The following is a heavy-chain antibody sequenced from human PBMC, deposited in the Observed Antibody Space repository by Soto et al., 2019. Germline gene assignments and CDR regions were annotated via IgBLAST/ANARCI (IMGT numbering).Heavy chain of an antibody. D-gene: IGHD7-27*01. V-gene: IGHV4-59*01. CDR3: ARGGSLNWGYYYMDV. Sequence: SETLSLTCTVSGGSISSYYWSWIRQPPGKGLEWIGYIYYSGSTNYNPSLKSRVTISVDTSKNQFSLKLSSVTAADTAVYYCARGGSLNWGYYYMDVWGKGTTVTVSS. J-gene: IGHJ6*03. CDR2: IYYSGST. CDR1: GGSISSYY.